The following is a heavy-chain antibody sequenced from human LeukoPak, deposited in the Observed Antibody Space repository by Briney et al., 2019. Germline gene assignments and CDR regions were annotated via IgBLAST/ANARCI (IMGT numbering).Heavy chain of an antibody. V-gene: IGHV3-23*01. J-gene: IGHJ4*02. D-gene: IGHD6-19*01. CDR3: AKGPYRSGWDY. CDR2: ISGSGDSA. CDR1: GFIFSAYG. Sequence: GGSLRLSCAASGFIFSAYGMNWVRQAPGRGLEWVSSISGSGDSAFYADSVKGRFTISRDNSKNTMYLEMNSLRAEDTAVYYCAKGPYRSGWDYWGQGTLVTVSS.